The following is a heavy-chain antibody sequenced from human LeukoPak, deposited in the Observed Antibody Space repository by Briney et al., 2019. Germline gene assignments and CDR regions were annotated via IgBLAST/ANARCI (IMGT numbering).Heavy chain of an antibody. CDR1: GASISSSSYY. V-gene: IGHV4-39*01. J-gene: IGHJ4*02. CDR3: ARHRQLVYFDY. Sequence: SETLSLTCSVSGASISSSSYYWGWIRQPPGKGLEWIGSIYYSGSTYYNPSLKSRVTISVDTSKNQFSLKLSSVTAADTAVYYCARHRQLVYFDYWGQGTLVTVSS. CDR2: IYYSGST. D-gene: IGHD6-6*01.